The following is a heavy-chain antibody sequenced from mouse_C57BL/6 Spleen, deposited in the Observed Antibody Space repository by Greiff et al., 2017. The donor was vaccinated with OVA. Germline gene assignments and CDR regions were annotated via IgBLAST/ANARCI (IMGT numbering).Heavy chain of an antibody. CDR1: GYTFTSYW. CDR2: IDPSDSYT. CDR3: ARPGDDYGFDY. V-gene: IGHV1-69*01. D-gene: IGHD2-4*01. Sequence: QVQLQQPGAELVMPGASVKLSCKASGYTFTSYWMHWVKQRPGQGLEWIGEIDPSDSYTNYNQKFKGKSTLTVDKSSSTAYMQLSSLTSEDSAVYYCARPGDDYGFDYWGQGTTLTVSS. J-gene: IGHJ2*01.